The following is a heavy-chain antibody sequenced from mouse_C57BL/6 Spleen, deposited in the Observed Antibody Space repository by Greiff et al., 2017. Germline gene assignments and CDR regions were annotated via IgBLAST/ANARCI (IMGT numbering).Heavy chain of an antibody. V-gene: IGHV14-3*01. Sequence: VQLQQSVAELVRPGASVKLSCTASGFNIKNTYMHWVKQRPEQGLEWIGRIDPANGNTKYAPKFQGKATITADTSSNTAYLQLSSLTSEDTAIYYGANGYYSNSYYFDYWGQGTTLTVSS. D-gene: IGHD2-5*01. CDR3: ANGYYSNSYYFDY. CDR1: GFNIKNTY. J-gene: IGHJ2*01. CDR2: IDPANGNT.